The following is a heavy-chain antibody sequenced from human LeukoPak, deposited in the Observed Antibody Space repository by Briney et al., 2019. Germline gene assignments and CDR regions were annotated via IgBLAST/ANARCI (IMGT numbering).Heavy chain of an antibody. CDR3: ARGVGSSWYGWFDP. Sequence: PSETLSLTCTVSGGSISSSSYYWGWIRQPPWKGLEWIGEINHSGSTNYNPSLKSRVTISVDTSKNQFSLKLSSVTAADTAVYYCARGVGSSWYGWFDPWGQGTLVTVSS. J-gene: IGHJ5*02. V-gene: IGHV4-39*07. CDR1: GGSISSSSYY. D-gene: IGHD6-13*01. CDR2: INHSGST.